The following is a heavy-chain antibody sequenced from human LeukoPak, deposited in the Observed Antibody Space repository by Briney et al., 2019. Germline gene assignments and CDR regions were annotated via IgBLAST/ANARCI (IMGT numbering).Heavy chain of an antibody. CDR2: ISTSSGSI. CDR1: GFTFSSYT. D-gene: IGHD2-15*01. V-gene: IGHV3-21*01. J-gene: IGHJ6*03. Sequence: GSLRLSFAASGFTFSSYTMNWVRQAPGKGLEWVSSISTSSGSIYYADSLKGRFTISRDNTKNSLYLQMNSLRAEDTAVYYCARFYCSGGSCYSALGGYYSYMDVWGRGTTVTVSS. CDR3: ARFYCSGGSCYSALGGYYSYMDV.